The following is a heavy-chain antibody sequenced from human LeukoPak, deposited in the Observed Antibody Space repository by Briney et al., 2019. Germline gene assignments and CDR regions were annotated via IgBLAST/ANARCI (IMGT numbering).Heavy chain of an antibody. Sequence: SETLSLTCTVSGCTLSSHYWSWIRQPPGKGLEWIGDIYYSGSTNYNPSLKSRVTISVDTSKNQFYLKLSSVTAAATAVYYCARYQHYSTGLSTYYYYYYMDVWSKATTVTVSS. CDR3: ARYQHYSTGLSTYYYYYYMDV. CDR2: IYYSGST. CDR1: GCTLSSHY. J-gene: IGHJ6*03. D-gene: IGHD6-19*01. V-gene: IGHV4-59*11.